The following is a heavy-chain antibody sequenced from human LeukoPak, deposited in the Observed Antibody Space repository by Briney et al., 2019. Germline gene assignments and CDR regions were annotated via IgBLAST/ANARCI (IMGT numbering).Heavy chain of an antibody. Sequence: GAPVIVSCTPSGYTCINYGISWVREAPGQGLEWMGWISTYNGNSNYAQKLQDRVTMTTDTSTTTDYMDLTSLRSDDTAVYYCARAGGLASEDYRGDALDIWGQGTMVTVSS. D-gene: IGHD4-11*01. V-gene: IGHV1-18*01. CDR2: ISTYNGNS. CDR1: GYTCINYG. CDR3: ARAGGLASEDYRGDALDI. J-gene: IGHJ3*02.